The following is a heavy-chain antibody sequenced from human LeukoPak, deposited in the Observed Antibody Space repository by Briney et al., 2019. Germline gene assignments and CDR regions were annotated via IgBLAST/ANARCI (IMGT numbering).Heavy chain of an antibody. CDR2: INPNSGGT. D-gene: IGHD3-9*01. Sequence: ASVKVSCKASGYTFTGYYMHWVRQAPGQGLEWMGWINPNSGGTNYAQKFQGRVTMTRDTSISTAFMELSGLRSDDTAVYYCLMGLLTGYQYYFDYWGQGTLVTVSS. V-gene: IGHV1-2*02. J-gene: IGHJ4*02. CDR1: GYTFTGYY. CDR3: LMGLLTGYQYYFDY.